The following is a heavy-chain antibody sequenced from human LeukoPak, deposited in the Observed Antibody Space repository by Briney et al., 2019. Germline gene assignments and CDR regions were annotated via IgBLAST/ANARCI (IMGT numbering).Heavy chain of an antibody. V-gene: IGHV3-21*01. Sequence: GGSLRLSCAASGFTFSSYSMNWVRQAPGQGLEWVSSISSSSSYIYYADSVKGRFTISRDNAKNSLYLQMNSLRAEDTAVYYCARGGSSSGWYSPEDYWGQGTLVTVSS. CDR3: ARGGSSSGWYSPEDY. CDR2: ISSSSSYI. D-gene: IGHD6-19*01. CDR1: GFTFSSYS. J-gene: IGHJ4*02.